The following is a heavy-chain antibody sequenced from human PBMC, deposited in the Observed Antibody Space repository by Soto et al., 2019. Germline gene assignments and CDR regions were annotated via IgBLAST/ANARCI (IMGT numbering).Heavy chain of an antibody. Sequence: SETLSLTCTVSDDSISSSGYYWSWIRQHPGKGLEWIGNIYYSGTTYYNPSLKSRVTISVDTSKNQFSLKLSSVTAADMAVYYCARVGYYYDSSSFDYWGQGTLVTVSS. CDR1: DDSISSSGYY. CDR2: IYYSGTT. J-gene: IGHJ4*02. D-gene: IGHD3-22*01. CDR3: ARVGYYYDSSSFDY. V-gene: IGHV4-31*03.